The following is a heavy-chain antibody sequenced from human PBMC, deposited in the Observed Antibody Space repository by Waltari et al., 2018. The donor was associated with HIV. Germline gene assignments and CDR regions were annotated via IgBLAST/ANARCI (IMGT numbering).Heavy chain of an antibody. CDR2: FWRTGST. J-gene: IGHJ4*02. CDR3: ARLPYSTSRFDY. CDR1: GSSISSGYY. Sequence: QVQLQESGPGLVKPSETLSLTCAVSGSSISSGYYWGWIRQPPGKGLEWIGSFWRTGSTYYNPSLKSRVTISGDTSKNQFSLNLTSVTAADTAVYFCARLPYSTSRFDYWGQGTLVTVSS. D-gene: IGHD6-6*01. V-gene: IGHV4-38-2*01.